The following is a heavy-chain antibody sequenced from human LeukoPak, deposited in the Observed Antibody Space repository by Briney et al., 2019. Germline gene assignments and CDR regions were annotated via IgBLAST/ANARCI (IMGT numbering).Heavy chain of an antibody. V-gene: IGHV4-30-4*01. D-gene: IGHD5-24*01. CDR3: ARVGWLQLGGGFDY. CDR2: IYYSGST. Sequence: SQTLSLTCTVSGGSISSGDYYWSWIRQPPGKGLEWIGYIYYSGSTYHNPSLKSRVTISVDTSKNQFSLKLSSVTAADTAVYYCARVGWLQLGGGFDYWGQGTLVTVSS. J-gene: IGHJ4*02. CDR1: GGSISSGDYY.